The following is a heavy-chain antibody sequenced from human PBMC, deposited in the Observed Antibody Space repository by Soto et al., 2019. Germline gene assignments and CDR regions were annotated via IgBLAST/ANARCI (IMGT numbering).Heavy chain of an antibody. Sequence: PGGSLRLSCAASGFTFSSYSMNWVRQAPGKGLEWVSYISSSSSTIYYADSVKGRFAISRDNAKNSLYLQMNSLRAEDTAVYYCARDLPKITTGAFDIWGQGTMVTVSS. J-gene: IGHJ3*02. CDR3: ARDLPKITTGAFDI. CDR2: ISSSSSTI. CDR1: GFTFSSYS. V-gene: IGHV3-48*01. D-gene: IGHD3-16*01.